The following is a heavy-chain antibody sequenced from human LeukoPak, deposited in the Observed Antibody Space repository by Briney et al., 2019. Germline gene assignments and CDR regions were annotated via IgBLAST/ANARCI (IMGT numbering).Heavy chain of an antibody. J-gene: IGHJ4*02. Sequence: SETLSLTCAVYGGSFSGYYWSWIRQPPGKGLEWIGEINHSGSTNYNPSLKSRVTISVDTSKNQFSLKLSSVTAADTAVYYCARDHHRGRDGYNPSGGTDYWGQGTLVTVSS. V-gene: IGHV4-34*01. D-gene: IGHD5-24*01. CDR2: INHSGST. CDR3: ARDHHRGRDGYNPSGGTDY. CDR1: GGSFSGYY.